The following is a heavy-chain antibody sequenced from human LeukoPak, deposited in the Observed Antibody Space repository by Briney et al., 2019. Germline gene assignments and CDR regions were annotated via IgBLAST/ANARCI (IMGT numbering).Heavy chain of an antibody. D-gene: IGHD3-3*01. Sequence: SETLSLTCTVSGGSISSHYWSWIRQPPGEGLEWIGYIYYSGSTNYNPSLKSRVTISVDTSKNQFSLKLSSVTAADTAVYYCARGGGFLEWFHFDYWGQGTLVTVSS. V-gene: IGHV4-59*11. CDR1: GGSISSHY. CDR2: IYYSGST. CDR3: ARGGGFLEWFHFDY. J-gene: IGHJ4*02.